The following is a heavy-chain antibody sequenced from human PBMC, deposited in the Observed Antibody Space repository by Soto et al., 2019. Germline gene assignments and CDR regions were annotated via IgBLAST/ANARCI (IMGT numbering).Heavy chain of an antibody. J-gene: IGHJ6*02. V-gene: IGHV3-53*01. D-gene: IGHD6-19*01. CDR3: ASTPGNIAVADPGPYYYGMDV. CDR2: IYSGGST. Sequence: GGSLILSCAASGFTVSSNDMSWVRQAPGKGLGWVSVIYSGGSTYYADSVKGRFTISRDNSKNTLYLQMNSLRAEDTAVYYCASTPGNIAVADPGPYYYGMDVWGQGTTVTVSS. CDR1: GFTVSSND.